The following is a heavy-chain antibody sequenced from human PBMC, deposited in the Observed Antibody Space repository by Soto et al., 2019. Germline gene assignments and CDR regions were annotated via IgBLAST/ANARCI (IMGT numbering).Heavy chain of an antibody. D-gene: IGHD6-13*01. J-gene: IGHJ4*02. CDR2: ISSNGGST. CDR1: GFTFSSYA. V-gene: IGHV3-64D*06. CDR3: VKDRGPIAAAGPFDY. Sequence: GGSLRLSCSASGFTFSSYAMHWVRQAPGKGLGYVSAISSNGGSTYYADSVKGRFTISRDNSKNTLYLQMSSLRAEDTAVYYCVKDRGPIAAAGPFDYWGQGTLVTVSS.